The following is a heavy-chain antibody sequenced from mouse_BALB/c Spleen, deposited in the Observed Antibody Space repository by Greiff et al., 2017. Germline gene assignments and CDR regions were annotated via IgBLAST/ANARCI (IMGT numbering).Heavy chain of an antibody. V-gene: IGHV5-6-5*01. CDR2: ISSGGST. Sequence: EVMLVESGGGLVKPGGSLKLSCAASGFTFSSYAMSWVRQSPEKRLEWVASISSGGSTSYPDSVKGRFTISRDNARNILYLQMSSLRSEDTAMYYCAREAVPAWFAYWGQGTLVTVSA. J-gene: IGHJ3*01. CDR3: AREAVPAWFAY. D-gene: IGHD1-1*01. CDR1: GFTFSSYA.